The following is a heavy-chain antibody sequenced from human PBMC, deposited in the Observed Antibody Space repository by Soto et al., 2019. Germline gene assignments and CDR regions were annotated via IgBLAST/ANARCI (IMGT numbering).Heavy chain of an antibody. CDR1: GGTFSSYA. V-gene: IGHV1-69*06. J-gene: IGHJ6*02. CDR3: ARGDSSGYSAYSMDV. CDR2: IIPIFGTA. Sequence: ASVKVSCKASGGTFSSYAISWVRQAPGQGLEWMGGIIPIFGTANYAQKFQGRVTITADKSTSTAYMELSSLRSEDTAVYYCARGDSSGYSAYSMDVWGQGTTVTVSS. D-gene: IGHD3-22*01.